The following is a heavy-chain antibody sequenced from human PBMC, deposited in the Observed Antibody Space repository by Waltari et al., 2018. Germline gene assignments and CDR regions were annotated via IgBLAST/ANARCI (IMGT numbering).Heavy chain of an antibody. V-gene: IGHV1-2*06. CDR2: ISPNSGGT. J-gene: IGHJ6*03. Sequence: QVQLIQSGAEVKKPGASVKVSCKTSGYTFTGHYMHWVRQAPGQGLEWMGRISPNSGGTNYAQNCQVRVTMTRDTSINTAYMELSRLTSDDTAVYDCARDPHPHWNYGVDYHYMDVWGEGTTVSVSS. CDR1: GYTFTGHY. CDR3: ARDPHPHWNYGVDYHYMDV. D-gene: IGHD1-7*01.